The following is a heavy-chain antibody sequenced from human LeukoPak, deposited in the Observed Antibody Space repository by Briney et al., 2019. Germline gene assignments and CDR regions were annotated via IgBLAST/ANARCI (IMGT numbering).Heavy chain of an antibody. J-gene: IGHJ4*02. CDR3: ARDSGSWYVGY. Sequence: SETLSLTCTVSGGSISSYYWSWIRQPPGKGLEWIGYIYYSGSTNYNPSLKSRVTISVDTSKNQFSLKLSSVTAADTAVYYCARDSGSWYVGYWGQGALVTVSS. V-gene: IGHV4-59*01. D-gene: IGHD6-13*01. CDR1: GGSISSYY. CDR2: IYYSGST.